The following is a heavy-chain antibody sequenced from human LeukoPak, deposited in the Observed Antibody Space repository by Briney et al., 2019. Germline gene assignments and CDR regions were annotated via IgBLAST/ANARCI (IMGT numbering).Heavy chain of an antibody. Sequence: PSETLSLTCTVSGGSISSSSYYWGWIRQPPGKGLEWIGSIYYSGSTYYNPSLKSRVTISVDTSKNQFSLKLSSVTAADTAVYYCASSTGCSSTSCFRPYNWFDPWGQGTLVTVSS. CDR3: ASSTGCSSTSCFRPYNWFDP. D-gene: IGHD2-2*01. CDR2: IYYSGST. J-gene: IGHJ5*02. V-gene: IGHV4-39*01. CDR1: GGSISSSSYY.